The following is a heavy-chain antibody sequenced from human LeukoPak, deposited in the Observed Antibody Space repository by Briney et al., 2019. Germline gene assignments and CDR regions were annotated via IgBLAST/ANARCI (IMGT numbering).Heavy chain of an antibody. V-gene: IGHV4-59*01. J-gene: IGHJ4*02. Sequence: SETLSLTCTVSGGSMNNYYWTWIREPPGKGLEWIAYIFYSGSTNYNPSLKSRVTISVDTSKNQFSLKLNSVTAADTAVYYCARLRGNYFPDYWGQGTLVTVSS. CDR3: ARLRGNYFPDY. CDR2: IFYSGST. D-gene: IGHD2/OR15-2a*01. CDR1: GGSMNNYY.